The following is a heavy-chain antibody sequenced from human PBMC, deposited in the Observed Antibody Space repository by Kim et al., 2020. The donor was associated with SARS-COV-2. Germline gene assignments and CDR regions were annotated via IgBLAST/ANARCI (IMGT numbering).Heavy chain of an antibody. Sequence: GGSLRLSCAASGFTFSSYGMHWVRQAPGKGLEWVAVIWYDGSNKYYADSVKGRFTISRDNSKNTLYLQMNSLRAEDTAVYYCAREYCSGGSCYSFDYWGQGTLVTVSS. CDR2: IWYDGSNK. V-gene: IGHV3-33*01. CDR1: GFTFSSYG. D-gene: IGHD2-15*01. J-gene: IGHJ4*02. CDR3: AREYCSGGSCYSFDY.